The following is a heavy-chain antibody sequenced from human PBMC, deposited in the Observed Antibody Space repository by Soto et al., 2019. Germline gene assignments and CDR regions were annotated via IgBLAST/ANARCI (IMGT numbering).Heavy chain of an antibody. CDR3: TTDSGMSPYSFDY. J-gene: IGHJ4*02. CDR2: IMSKTDGGTT. V-gene: IGHV3-15*01. Sequence: VGSLRLSCATSGFTFSKAWVGWVRQAPGKGLEWVGRIMSKTDGGTTDYAAPVKGRFTISRDDSKSTLYLQMNSLKTEDTAFYYCTTDSGMSPYSFDYWGQGTLVTVSS. CDR1: GFTFSKAW. D-gene: IGHD1-26*01.